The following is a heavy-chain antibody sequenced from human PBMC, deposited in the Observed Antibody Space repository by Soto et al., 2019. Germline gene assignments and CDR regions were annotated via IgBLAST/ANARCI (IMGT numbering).Heavy chain of an antibody. CDR2: IYYSGST. CDR1: GGSISRYY. J-gene: IGHJ3*02. D-gene: IGHD6-25*01. Sequence: SETLSLTCTVSGGSISRYYRRWIRQPPGKGLEWIGYIYYSGSTNYNPSLKSRVTISVDTSKNQFSLKLSSVTAADTAVYYCARIPSTAADDAFDIWGQGTMVT. CDR3: ARIPSTAADDAFDI. V-gene: IGHV4-59*01.